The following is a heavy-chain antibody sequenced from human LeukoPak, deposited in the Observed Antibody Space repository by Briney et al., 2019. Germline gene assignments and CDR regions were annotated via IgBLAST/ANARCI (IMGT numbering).Heavy chain of an antibody. Sequence: GGSLRLSCAASGFTFSSYGMSWVRQAPGRGLEWVSAICVSGGSTYYADSVKGRFTISRDNSKNTLYLQMNSLRAEGTAVYYCAKDLSKVAPAALDYWGQGTLVTVSS. V-gene: IGHV3-23*01. CDR1: GFTFSSYG. CDR2: ICVSGGST. D-gene: IGHD2-2*01. CDR3: AKDLSKVAPAALDY. J-gene: IGHJ4*02.